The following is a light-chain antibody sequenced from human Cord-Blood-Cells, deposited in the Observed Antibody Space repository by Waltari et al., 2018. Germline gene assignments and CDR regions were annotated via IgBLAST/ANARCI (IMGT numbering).Light chain of an antibody. CDR3: CSYAGSYTPWV. CDR2: DVS. Sequence: QSALTQPRSVAGSPGPSVTITCTGTSRDVGGYNYVSWYQQHPGKATKLMIYDVSKRPAGVPDRVSGSKSGNTASLTISGLQAEDGADYYCCSYAGSYTPWVFGGETKLTVI. V-gene: IGLV2-11*01. J-gene: IGLJ3*02. CDR1: SRDVGGYNY.